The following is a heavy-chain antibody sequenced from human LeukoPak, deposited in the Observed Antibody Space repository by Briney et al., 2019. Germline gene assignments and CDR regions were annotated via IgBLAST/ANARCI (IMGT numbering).Heavy chain of an antibody. Sequence: ASVKVSCKASGGTLSSYAISWVRQAPGQGLEWMGRIIPILGIANYAQKFQGRVTITADKSTSTAYMELSSLRSEDTAVYYCARGRGDTAMVYFDYWGQGTLVTVSS. V-gene: IGHV1-69*04. CDR1: GGTLSSYA. J-gene: IGHJ4*02. CDR3: ARGRGDTAMVYFDY. CDR2: IIPILGIA. D-gene: IGHD5-18*01.